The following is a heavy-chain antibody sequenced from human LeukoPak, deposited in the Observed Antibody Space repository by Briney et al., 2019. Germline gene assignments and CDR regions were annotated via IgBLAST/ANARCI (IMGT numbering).Heavy chain of an antibody. CDR3: ARILSSAWGELGY. V-gene: IGHV3-30*02. CDR2: IRYDGSNK. J-gene: IGHJ4*02. CDR1: GFTFSSYG. D-gene: IGHD6-19*01. Sequence: PGGSLRLSCAASGFTFSSYGMHWVRQAPGKGLEWVAFIRYDGSNKYYADSVKGRFTISRDNTKNTLYLQMNSLRAEDTAVYFCARILSSAWGELGYWGQGTLVTVSS.